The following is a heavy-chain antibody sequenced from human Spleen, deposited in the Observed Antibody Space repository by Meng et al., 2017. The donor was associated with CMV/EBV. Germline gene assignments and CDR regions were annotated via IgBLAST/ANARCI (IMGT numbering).Heavy chain of an antibody. D-gene: IGHD2-21*01. V-gene: IGHV4-59*01. CDR2: IYYRGNT. J-gene: IGHJ1*01. Sequence: CTVSGVSISSYYWTWIRQPPGKGLEWIGYIYYRGNTNYNPSLKSRVTMSVDTSRNQFSLTLSSVTAADTAVYYCSRDYCGGDCYSLGHWGQGSLVTVSS. CDR1: GVSISSYY. CDR3: SRDYCGGDCYSLGH.